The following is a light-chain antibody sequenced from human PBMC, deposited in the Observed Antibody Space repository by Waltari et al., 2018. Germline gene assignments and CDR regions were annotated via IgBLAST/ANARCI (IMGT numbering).Light chain of an antibody. CDR3: QQTNSFPYT. CDR1: QDVDNW. V-gene: IGKV1-12*01. Sequence: DIQMTQSPSFVSASIGDRVTITCRASQDVDNWLAWYQQKPEKAPKLLIYAASSLHSGIPSRFSGSGSGTEFTLTISSLQPEDFATYFCQQTNSFPYTFAQGTKLEIK. J-gene: IGKJ2*01. CDR2: AAS.